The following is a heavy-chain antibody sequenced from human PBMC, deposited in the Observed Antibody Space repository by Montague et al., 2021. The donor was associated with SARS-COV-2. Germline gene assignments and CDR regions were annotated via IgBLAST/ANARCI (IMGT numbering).Heavy chain of an antibody. V-gene: IGHV4-39*01. CDR1: GGSISNSIYY. D-gene: IGHD5-18*01. J-gene: IGHJ3*01. CDR2: IYYTGST. Sequence: SETRSLTCTVSGGSISNSIYYWGWIRQPPGKGLEWIGSIYYTGSTYYNPSLKSRVTISMNTSNNQFFLKLTSVTAADTAVYYCARPGRGYSYGLDAFEVWGQGSMATVSS. CDR3: ARPGRGYSYGLDAFEV.